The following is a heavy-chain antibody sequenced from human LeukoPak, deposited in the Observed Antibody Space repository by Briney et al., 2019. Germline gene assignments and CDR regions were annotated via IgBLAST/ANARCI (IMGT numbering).Heavy chain of an antibody. J-gene: IGHJ4*02. CDR1: DGSISTNH. D-gene: IGHD6-13*01. V-gene: IGHV4-59*01. CDR2: IYYNGNT. Sequence: SETLSLTCAVSDGSISTNHWNWIRQSPGKGLEWIGYIYYNGNTNYNPSLKGRVTISVDKSNNHFSLKLTSVTAADTAVYYCARAEPRGSVWYPYWGQGTLVTVSS. CDR3: ARAEPRGSVWYPY.